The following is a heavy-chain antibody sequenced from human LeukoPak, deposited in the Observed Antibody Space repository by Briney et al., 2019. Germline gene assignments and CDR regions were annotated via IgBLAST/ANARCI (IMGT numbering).Heavy chain of an antibody. V-gene: IGHV3-74*01. D-gene: IGHD4-23*01. Sequence: GGSLRLSCAASGFTFSNYWVHWVRQAPGKGLVWVSRINPDGSRTDYADSVKGRFTISRDNAKNTLYLQMNSLRAEDTSVYFCARDLRGKSDYWGQGTLVTVSS. CDR3: ARDLRGKSDY. CDR2: INPDGSRT. J-gene: IGHJ4*02. CDR1: GFTFSNYW.